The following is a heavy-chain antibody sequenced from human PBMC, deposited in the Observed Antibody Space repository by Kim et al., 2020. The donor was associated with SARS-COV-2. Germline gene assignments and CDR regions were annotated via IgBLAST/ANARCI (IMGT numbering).Heavy chain of an antibody. D-gene: IGHD1-26*01. CDR1: GFTFSGYT. J-gene: IGHJ4*02. Sequence: GGSLRLSCAASGFTFSGYTMHWVRQAPGKGLEWVAVIWFDGSDKYYADSVKGRFTISRDNSKNTLYLQMNSLRAEDTAVYYCAKDVGDGGARPLDYWGQGTLVTVSS. V-gene: IGHV3-33*06. CDR2: IWFDGSDK. CDR3: AKDVGDGGARPLDY.